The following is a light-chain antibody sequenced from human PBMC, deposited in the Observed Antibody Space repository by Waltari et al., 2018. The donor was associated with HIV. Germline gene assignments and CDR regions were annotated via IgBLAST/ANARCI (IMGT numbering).Light chain of an antibody. CDR1: QGISNY. Sequence: DIQMTQSPSSLSASVGDRVTITCRASQGISNYLAWYQQKPVKVPKLLIYAASTLQSGGPARFSGSGSGTDFTLTISSLQPEDVATYYCQKYNSAPLFTFGPGTKVDIK. CDR2: AAS. J-gene: IGKJ3*01. CDR3: QKYNSAPLFT. V-gene: IGKV1-27*01.